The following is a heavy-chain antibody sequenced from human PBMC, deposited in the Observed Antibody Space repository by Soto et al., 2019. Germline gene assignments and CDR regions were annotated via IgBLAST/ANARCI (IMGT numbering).Heavy chain of an antibody. Sequence: ASVKVSCKASGYTFTSYDINWVRQATGQGLEWMGWVNPNSGNTGYAQKFQGRVTMTRNTSISTAYMELSSLRSEDTAVYYCARDHYDFWSGYSVYYYYYMDVWGKGTTVTVSS. CDR3: ARDHYDFWSGYSVYYYYYMDV. CDR2: VNPNSGNT. J-gene: IGHJ6*03. CDR1: GYTFTSYD. V-gene: IGHV1-8*01. D-gene: IGHD3-3*01.